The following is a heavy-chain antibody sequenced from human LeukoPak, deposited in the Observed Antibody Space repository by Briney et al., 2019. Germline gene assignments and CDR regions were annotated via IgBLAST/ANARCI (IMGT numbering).Heavy chain of an antibody. D-gene: IGHD3-10*01. CDR1: GGSFRGYY. J-gene: IGHJ4*02. CDR3: ARERGRYGSGSYSVDY. V-gene: IGHV4-34*01. Sequence: SETLSLTXAVYGGSFRGYYWSWIRQPPGKGLEWIGEINHSGSTNYNPSLKSRVTISVDTSKNQFSLKLSSVTAADTAVYYCARERGRYGSGSYSVDYWGQGTLVTVSS. CDR2: INHSGST.